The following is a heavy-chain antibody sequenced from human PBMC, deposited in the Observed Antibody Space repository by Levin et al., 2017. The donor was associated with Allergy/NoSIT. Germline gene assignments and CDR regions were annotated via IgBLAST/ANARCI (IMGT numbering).Heavy chain of an antibody. Sequence: GGSLRLSCAASGFTFSSYSLNWVRQAPGKGLEWVSSISTSRSSYIFYEDSVKGRFTISRDNAKNSLFLQMNSLRDEDTAVYYWAREEGGTVAYFDFWGQGTRVTVSS. CDR2: ISTSRSSYI. CDR3: AREEGGTVAYFDF. CDR1: GFTFSSYS. J-gene: IGHJ4*03. D-gene: IGHD1-26*01. V-gene: IGHV3-21*06.